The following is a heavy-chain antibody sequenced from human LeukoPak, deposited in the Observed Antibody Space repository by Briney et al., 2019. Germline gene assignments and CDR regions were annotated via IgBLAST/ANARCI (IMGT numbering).Heavy chain of an antibody. CDR2: INHSGNT. CDR3: AREDSATDFDF. CDR1: GGSFSGYY. J-gene: IGHJ4*02. Sequence: PSETLSLTCAVYGGSFSGYYWTWIRQPPGKGLEWIGEINHSGNTNYNPSLKSRVTISVDTSKNQFSLKLTSVTDADTAVYYCAREDSATDFDFWSQGTLVAVSS. V-gene: IGHV4-34*01. D-gene: IGHD2/OR15-2a*01.